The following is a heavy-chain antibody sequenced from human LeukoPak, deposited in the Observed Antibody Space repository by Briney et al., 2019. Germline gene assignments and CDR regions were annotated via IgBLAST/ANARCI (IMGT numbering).Heavy chain of an antibody. J-gene: IGHJ5*02. V-gene: IGHV4-31*03. D-gene: IGHD3-22*01. Sequence: PSETLSHTCTVSGGSISSGGYYWSWIRQHPGKGLEWIGYIYYSGSTYYNPSLKSRVTISVDTSKNQFSLKLSSVTAADTAVYYCARGLHDYYDSSGYYSSGDHWFDPWGQGTLVTVSS. CDR2: IYYSGST. CDR3: ARGLHDYYDSSGYYSSGDHWFDP. CDR1: GGSISSGGYY.